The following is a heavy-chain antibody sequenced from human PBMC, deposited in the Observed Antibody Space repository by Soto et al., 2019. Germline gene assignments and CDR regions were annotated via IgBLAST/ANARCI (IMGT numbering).Heavy chain of an antibody. CDR1: GGSISSGGYS. J-gene: IGHJ4*02. CDR3: ARAGGLGAVAVDY. Sequence: QLQLQESGSGLVKPSQTLSHTCAVSGGSISSGGYSWSWIRQPPGKGLEWIGYIYHSGSTYYNPLLQGRVTISVDRSKSQFSRKLSSVPAADTAVYYCARAGGLGAVAVDYWGQGTLVTVSS. D-gene: IGHD6-19*01. V-gene: IGHV4-30-2*01. CDR2: IYHSGST.